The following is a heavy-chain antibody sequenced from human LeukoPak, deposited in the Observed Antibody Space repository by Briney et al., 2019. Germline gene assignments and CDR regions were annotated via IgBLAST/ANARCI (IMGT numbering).Heavy chain of an antibody. CDR3: ARDVDDYGDYVGVDY. J-gene: IGHJ4*02. CDR1: GFTFSDYY. D-gene: IGHD4-17*01. V-gene: IGHV3-11*04. Sequence: GGSLRLSCAASGFTFSDYYMSWVRQAPGKGLEWVSYISSSGSTIYYADSVKGRFTISRDNAKNSLYLQMNSLRAEDTAVYYCARDVDDYGDYVGVDYWGQGTLVTVSS. CDR2: ISSSGSTI.